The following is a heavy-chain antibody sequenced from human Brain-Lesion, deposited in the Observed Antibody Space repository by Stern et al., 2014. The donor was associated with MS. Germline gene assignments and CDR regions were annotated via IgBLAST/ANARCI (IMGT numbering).Heavy chain of an antibody. V-gene: IGHV4-61*02. CDR3: ARDYGDLEFDL. CDR1: GGPISSHSYY. D-gene: IGHD4-17*01. J-gene: IGHJ4*02. CDR2: IYASGNT. Sequence: VQLVESGPGLVKPSQTLSLTCTVSGGPISSHSYYWSWIRQPAGKGLEWIGRIYASGNTNYNPSLKSGVSISVDTSKNHLSLRLSSVTASDTAVYYCARDYGDLEFDLWGQGTLVTVSS.